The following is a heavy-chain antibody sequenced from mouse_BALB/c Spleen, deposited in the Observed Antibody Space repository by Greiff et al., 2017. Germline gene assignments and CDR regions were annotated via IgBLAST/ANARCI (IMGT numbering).Heavy chain of an antibody. V-gene: IGHV5-9-4*01. Sequence: DVMLVESGGGLVKPGGSLKLSCAASGFTFSSYAMSWVRQSPEKRLEWVAEISSGGSYTYYPDTVTGRFTISRDNAKNTLYLEMSSLRSEDTAMYYCAIYYRYDYAMDYWGQGTSVTVSS. CDR1: GFTFSSYA. CDR3: AIYYRYDYAMDY. D-gene: IGHD2-14*01. J-gene: IGHJ4*01. CDR2: ISSGGSYT.